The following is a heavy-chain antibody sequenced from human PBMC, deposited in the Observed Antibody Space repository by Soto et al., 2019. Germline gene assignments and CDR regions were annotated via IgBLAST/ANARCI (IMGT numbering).Heavy chain of an antibody. CDR2: IIPILGIA. D-gene: IGHD3-3*02. Sequence: QVQLVQSGAEVKKPGSSVKVSCKASGGTFSSYTISWVRQAPGQGLEWMGRIIPILGIANYAQKFQGRVTITADKSTSTAYMELSSLRSEDTAVYYCASEPHLRQWRKVGFDYWCQGTLVTVSS. V-gene: IGHV1-69*02. CDR1: GGTFSSYT. J-gene: IGHJ4*02. CDR3: ASEPHLRQWRKVGFDY.